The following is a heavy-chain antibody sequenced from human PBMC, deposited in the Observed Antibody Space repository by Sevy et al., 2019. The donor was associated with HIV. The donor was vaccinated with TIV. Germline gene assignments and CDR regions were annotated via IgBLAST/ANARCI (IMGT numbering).Heavy chain of an antibody. Sequence: GGSLRLSCAASGFTFSSYAMSWVRQAPGKGLEWVSAIGGSGGSTYYADSVKGRFTISRDNSTNTLYLQMNSLRAEDTAVYYCAKLDGNYYYYGMDVWGQGTTVTVSS. V-gene: IGHV3-23*01. D-gene: IGHD3-3*01. CDR3: AKLDGNYYYYGMDV. CDR1: GFTFSSYA. CDR2: IGGSGGST. J-gene: IGHJ6*02.